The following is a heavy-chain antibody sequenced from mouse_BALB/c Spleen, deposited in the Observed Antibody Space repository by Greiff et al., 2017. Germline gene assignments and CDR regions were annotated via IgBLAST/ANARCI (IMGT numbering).Heavy chain of an antibody. CDR1: GFNIKDTY. CDR3: AVIYDGSYAMDD. D-gene: IGHD2-3*01. V-gene: IGHV14-3*02. J-gene: IGHJ4*01. CDR2: IDPANGNT. Sequence: VQLQQSGAELVKPGASVKLSCTASGFNIKDTYMHWVKQRPEQGLEWIGRIDPANGNTKYDPKFQGKATITADTSSNTAYLQLSSLTSEDTAVYYCAVIYDGSYAMDDWGQGTSVTVSS.